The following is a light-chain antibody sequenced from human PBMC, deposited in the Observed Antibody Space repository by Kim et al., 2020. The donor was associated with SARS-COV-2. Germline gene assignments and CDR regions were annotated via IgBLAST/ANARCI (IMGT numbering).Light chain of an antibody. CDR1: ISNY. V-gene: IGKV1-39*01. CDR2: AAV. CDR3: QQSYRIPYA. J-gene: IGKJ2*01. Sequence: ISNYLNWYHQKPGEAHKLLIYAAVTLQGGVSSRFSASGSGTDFTLMITSLQPEDLATYYCQQSYRIPYAFAQGTKLEIK.